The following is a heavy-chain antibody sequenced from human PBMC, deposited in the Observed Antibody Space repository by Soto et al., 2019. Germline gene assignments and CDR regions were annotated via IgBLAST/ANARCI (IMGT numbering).Heavy chain of an antibody. V-gene: IGHV3-23*01. D-gene: IGHD6-6*01. CDR3: AKRSSSSTFDY. CDR2: ISGSDDST. J-gene: IGHJ4*02. Sequence: EVQLLESGGGLVQHGESLRLSCAASGFTFSSYAMSWVRQAPGKGLEWVSVISGSDDSTYYADSVKGRFTISRDNSKNTLYLQMNSLRAEDKAVYYCAKRSSSSTFDYWGQGTLVTVSS. CDR1: GFTFSSYA.